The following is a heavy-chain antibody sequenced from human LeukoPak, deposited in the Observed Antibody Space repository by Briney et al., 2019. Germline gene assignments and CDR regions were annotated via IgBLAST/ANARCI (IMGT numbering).Heavy chain of an antibody. V-gene: IGHV4-4*07. CDR1: GGSISSYD. CDR2: IYTGGST. D-gene: IGHD2-15*01. CDR3: ARVCSGGSCYPYYYYYYGMDV. Sequence: AETLSLTCTVSGGSISSYDWSWVRQPAGKGLEWIGSIYTGGSTNYNASLKGRVTMSVDASRNHSSLKLRSVPAADTAVYYCARVCSGGSCYPYYYYYYGMDVWGQGTTVTVSS. J-gene: IGHJ6*02.